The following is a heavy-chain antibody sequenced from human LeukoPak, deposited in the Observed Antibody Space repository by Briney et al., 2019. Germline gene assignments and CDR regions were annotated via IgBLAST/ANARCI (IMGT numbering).Heavy chain of an antibody. CDR3: ARGGGRYYFDY. D-gene: IGHD1-26*01. CDR1: GGSISSYY. J-gene: IGHJ4*02. Sequence: SETLSLTCTVSGGSISSYYWSWIRQSPGRGLEWIGYIYYSGSTNYNPSLKSRVTISVDTSKNQFSLKLSSVTAADTAVYYCARGGGRYYFDYWGQGTLVTVSS. CDR2: IYYSGST. V-gene: IGHV4-59*01.